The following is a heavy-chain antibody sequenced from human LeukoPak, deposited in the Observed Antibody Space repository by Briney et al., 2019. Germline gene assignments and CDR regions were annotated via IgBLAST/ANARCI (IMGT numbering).Heavy chain of an antibody. CDR1: GFTFSSYS. D-gene: IGHD4-17*01. Sequence: GGSLRLSCAASGFTFSSYSMNWVRQAPGKGLEWVSSISSSSSYIDYADSVKGRFTISRDNAKNSLYLQMNRLRAEDTAVYYCARGPYGDYGEYWGQGTLVTVSS. CDR2: ISSSSSYI. CDR3: ARGPYGDYGEY. V-gene: IGHV3-21*01. J-gene: IGHJ4*02.